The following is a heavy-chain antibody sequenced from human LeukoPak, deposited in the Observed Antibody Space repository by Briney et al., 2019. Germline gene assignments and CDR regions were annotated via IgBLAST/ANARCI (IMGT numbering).Heavy chain of an antibody. D-gene: IGHD3-16*01. CDR3: AKVRRWGFDY. CDR1: GFTFSDYY. CDR2: ISNSASTI. J-gene: IGHJ4*02. Sequence: PGGSLRLSCAASGFTFSDYYMSWIRQAPGKGLEWVSYISNSASTIYYADSVKGRFTISRDNAKNSLSLQMNSLRAEDTAVYYWAKVRRWGFDYWGQGTLVTVSS. V-gene: IGHV3-11*01.